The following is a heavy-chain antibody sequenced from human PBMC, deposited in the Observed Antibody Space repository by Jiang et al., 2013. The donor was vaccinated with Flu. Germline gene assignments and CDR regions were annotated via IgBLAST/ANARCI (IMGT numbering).Heavy chain of an antibody. CDR1: GFTFSSYA. D-gene: IGHD3-16*01. J-gene: IGHJ4*02. CDR2: ISYDGSNK. CDR3: AITEGVFDY. V-gene: IGHV3-30*04. Sequence: VQLLESGGGVVQPGRSLRLSCAASGFTFSSYAMHWVRQAPGKGLEWVAVISYDGSNKYYADSVKGRFTISRDNSKNTLYLQMNSLRAEDTAVYYCAITEGVFDYWGQGTLVTVSS.